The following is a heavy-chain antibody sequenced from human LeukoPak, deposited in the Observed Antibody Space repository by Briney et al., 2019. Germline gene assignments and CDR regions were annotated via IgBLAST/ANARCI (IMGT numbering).Heavy chain of an antibody. V-gene: IGHV4-59*08. CDR3: ARQGGYSYYWFDP. D-gene: IGHD5-18*01. J-gene: IGHJ5*02. CDR1: GGSISSYY. CDR2: IYYSGST. Sequence: PSETLSLTRTVSGGSISSYYWSWIRPPPGKGLEGIGYIYYSGSTTYNPSLKSRVTISVDASKNQFSLKLSSVTAADTAVYYCARQGGYSYYWFDPWGQGTLVTVSS.